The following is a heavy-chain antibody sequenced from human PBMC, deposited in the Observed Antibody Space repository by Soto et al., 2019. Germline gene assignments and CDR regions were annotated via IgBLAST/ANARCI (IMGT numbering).Heavy chain of an antibody. V-gene: IGHV6-1*01. J-gene: IGHJ6*02. Sequence: PSQTLSLTCAISGDSVSSNSAAWNWIRQSPSRGLEWLGRTYYRSKWYNDYAVSVKSRITINPDTSKNQFSLQLNSVTPEDTAVYYCARVAMRESPNIAASPPSYYYYGMDVWGQGPTVTGS. CDR1: GDSVSSNSAA. CDR2: TYYRSKWYN. D-gene: IGHD6-6*01. CDR3: ARVAMRESPNIAASPPSYYYYGMDV.